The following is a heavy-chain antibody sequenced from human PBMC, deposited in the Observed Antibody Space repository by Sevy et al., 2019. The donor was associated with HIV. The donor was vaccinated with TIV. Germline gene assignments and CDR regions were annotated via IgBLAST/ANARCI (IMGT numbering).Heavy chain of an antibody. J-gene: IGHJ1*01. V-gene: IGHV4-30-2*01. Sequence: SETLSLTCAVSGGSISSGGYSWSWIRQPPGKGLEWIGYIYHSGSTYYNPSLKSRVTISVDRSKNQFSLKLSSVTDADTAVYYCASFSSSWYHEYFQHWGQGTLVTVSS. CDR1: GGSISSGGYS. CDR3: ASFSSSWYHEYFQH. CDR2: IYHSGST. D-gene: IGHD6-13*01.